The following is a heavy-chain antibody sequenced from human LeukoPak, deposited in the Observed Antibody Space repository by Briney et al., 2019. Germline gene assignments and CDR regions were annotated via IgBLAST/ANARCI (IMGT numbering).Heavy chain of an antibody. D-gene: IGHD3-22*01. Sequence: PGGSLRLSCAASGFIVSSNYMSWVRQAPGKGLEWASVIYSDGSTYYADSVKGRFTISRDNSKNTLYLHMNSLRAEDTAVYYCARYYYDSSGYSYYFDYWGQGTLVTVSS. V-gene: IGHV3-53*01. J-gene: IGHJ4*02. CDR2: IYSDGST. CDR3: ARYYYDSSGYSYYFDY. CDR1: GFIVSSNY.